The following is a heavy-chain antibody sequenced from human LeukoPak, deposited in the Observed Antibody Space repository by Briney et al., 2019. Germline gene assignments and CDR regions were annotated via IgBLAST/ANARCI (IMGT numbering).Heavy chain of an antibody. CDR3: AKDGSRIVVVPAAQYYFDY. CDR2: IRYDGSNK. J-gene: IGHJ4*02. V-gene: IGHV3-30*02. CDR1: GFTFSSYG. Sequence: GGSLRLSCAASGFTFSSYGMHWVRQAPGKGLEWVAFIRYDGSNKYYADSVKGRFTISRDNSKNTLYLQMNSLRAEDTAVYYCAKDGSRIVVVPAAQYYFDYWGQGTLVTVSS. D-gene: IGHD2-2*01.